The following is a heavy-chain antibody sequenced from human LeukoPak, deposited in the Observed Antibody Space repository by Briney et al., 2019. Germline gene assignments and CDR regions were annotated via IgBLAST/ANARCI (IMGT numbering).Heavy chain of an antibody. CDR3: ARGPNDILTGYYRTFFDY. CDR2: IYHIGAT. Sequence: PSQTLSLTCAVSGGSISSGGYSWSWIRQPPGKGLEFIGYIYHIGATYYNPSLKSRVTISVDRSKDQFSLKLTSVTAADTAVYYCARGPNDILTGYYRTFFDYWGQGALVTVSS. J-gene: IGHJ4*02. CDR1: GGSISSGGYS. D-gene: IGHD3-9*01. V-gene: IGHV4-30-2*01.